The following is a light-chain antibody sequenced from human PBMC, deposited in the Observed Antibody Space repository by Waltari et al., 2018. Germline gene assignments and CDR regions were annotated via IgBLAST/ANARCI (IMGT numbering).Light chain of an antibody. CDR1: ALSRKY. Sequence: SNELTQPPSVSVSPGQPARITCSGDALSRKYANWCQQKSGQAPVLVIYEDTKRPSGLPERFSGSTAGTMATLTISGAQVDDEAAYYCYTTDSSGNPIFGGGTKLTVL. J-gene: IGLJ2*01. CDR2: EDT. CDR3: YTTDSSGNPI. V-gene: IGLV3-10*01.